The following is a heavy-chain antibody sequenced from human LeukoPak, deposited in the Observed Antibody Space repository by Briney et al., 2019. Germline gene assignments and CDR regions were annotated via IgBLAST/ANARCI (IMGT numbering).Heavy chain of an antibody. CDR1: GFTVSSNY. CDR3: ARDQWDFDY. D-gene: IGHD1-26*01. Sequence: GGSLRLSCAASGFTVSSNYMSWVRQAPGMGLEWVAVISDDGKTKHHADSVKGRFTISRDNSKNTLYLQMNSLRLKDTAVYYCARDQWDFDYWGQGTPVTVSS. V-gene: IGHV3-30*03. CDR2: ISDDGKTK. J-gene: IGHJ4*02.